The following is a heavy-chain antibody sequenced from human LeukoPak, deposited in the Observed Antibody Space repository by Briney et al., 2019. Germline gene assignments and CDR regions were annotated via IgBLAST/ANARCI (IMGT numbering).Heavy chain of an antibody. CDR1: GGSISSNNW. CDR2: IYHSGSA. J-gene: IGHJ4*02. D-gene: IGHD5-18*01. V-gene: IGHV4-4*02. CDR3: ARGGRGYSYGGYFDY. Sequence: SGTLSLTCGVSGGSISSNNWWSWVRQPPGQGLEWIGEIYHSGSANYNPSLKSRVTISVDKSKNQLSLKLISVTAADTAVYYCARGGRGYSYGGYFDYWGQGTLVTVSS.